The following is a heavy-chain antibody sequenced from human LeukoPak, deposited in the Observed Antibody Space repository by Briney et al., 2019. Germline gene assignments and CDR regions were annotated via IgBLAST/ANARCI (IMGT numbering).Heavy chain of an antibody. CDR2: INQDASEI. D-gene: IGHD2-21*02. Sequence: GGSLILSCSASGFTFSSYWMNWYRKAPGKGLEWVGNINQDASEINYVDSVRGRFTISRDNAKNSLYLQMNSLRAEDTALYYCATDRDNSDWQKRFDSWGQGTLVTVSS. J-gene: IGHJ4*02. CDR3: ATDRDNSDWQKRFDS. CDR1: GFTFSSYW. V-gene: IGHV3-7*01.